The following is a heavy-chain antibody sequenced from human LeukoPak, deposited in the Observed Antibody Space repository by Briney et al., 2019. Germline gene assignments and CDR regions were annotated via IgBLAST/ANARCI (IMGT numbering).Heavy chain of an antibody. J-gene: IGHJ5*02. D-gene: IGHD6-13*01. CDR1: GGSISSSSYY. CDR2: IYYSGST. V-gene: IGHV4-39*02. CDR3: AREGIAAAGGGFDWFDP. Sequence: TSETLSLTCTVSGGSISSSSYYWGWIRQPPGKGLEWIGRIYYSGSTYYNPSLKSRVTISVDTSKNKFSLKLSSVTAADTAVYYCAREGIAAAGGGFDWFDPWGQGTLVTVSS.